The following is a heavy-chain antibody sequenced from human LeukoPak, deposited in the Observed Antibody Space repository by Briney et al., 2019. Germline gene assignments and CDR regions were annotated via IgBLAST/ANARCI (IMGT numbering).Heavy chain of an antibody. V-gene: IGHV4-30-4*08. D-gene: IGHD3-22*01. CDR3: ARDRTDSSGYYYYFDY. J-gene: IGHJ4*02. CDR1: GGSFSGYY. Sequence: SETLSLTCAVYGGSFSGYYWSWIRQPPGKGLEWIGYIYYSGSTYYNPSLKSRVTISVDTSKNQFSLKLSSVTAADTAVYYCARDRTDSSGYYYYFDYWGQGTLVTVSS. CDR2: IYYSGST.